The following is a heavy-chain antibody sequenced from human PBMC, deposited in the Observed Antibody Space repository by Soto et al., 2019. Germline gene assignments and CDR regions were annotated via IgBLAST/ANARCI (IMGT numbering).Heavy chain of an antibody. CDR3: ARDSQGIFGVDY. Sequence: QVQLQESGPGLVKPSQTLSLTCTVSGGSISSGGYYWSWIRQHPGKGLEWIGYIYYSGSTDYNPSLKSRVTISVDTSKNQFSLKMSSVTAADTAVYYCARDSQGIFGVDYWGQGTLVPVSS. CDR1: GGSISSGGYY. V-gene: IGHV4-31*03. D-gene: IGHD3-3*01. J-gene: IGHJ4*02. CDR2: IYYSGST.